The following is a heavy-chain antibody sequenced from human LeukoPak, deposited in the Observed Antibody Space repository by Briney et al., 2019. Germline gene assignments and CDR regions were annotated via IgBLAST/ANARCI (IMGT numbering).Heavy chain of an antibody. CDR3: ARVPITLAGTKDAKYFQH. Sequence: QSGGSLRLSCAASGFTLDDYGMSWVRQAPGKGLVWVSRINSDGSSTSYADSVKGRFTISRDNAKNTLYLQMNSLRAEDTAVYYCARVPITLAGTKDAKYFQHWGQGTLVTVSS. D-gene: IGHD6-19*01. V-gene: IGHV3-74*01. CDR2: INSDGSST. CDR1: GFTLDDYG. J-gene: IGHJ1*01.